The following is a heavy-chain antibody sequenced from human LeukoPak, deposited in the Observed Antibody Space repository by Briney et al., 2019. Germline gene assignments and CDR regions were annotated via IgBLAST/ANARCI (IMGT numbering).Heavy chain of an antibody. Sequence: SETLSLTCAVSGGSISSGGYSWSWIRQPPGKGLEWIGYIYHSGSTYYNPSLKSRVTISVDRSKNQFSLKLSSVTAADTAVYYCARDSAAATGYNGAFDIWGQGTMVTVSS. V-gene: IGHV4-30-2*01. D-gene: IGHD5-12*01. CDR3: ARDSAAATGYNGAFDI. J-gene: IGHJ3*02. CDR1: GGSISSGGYS. CDR2: IYHSGST.